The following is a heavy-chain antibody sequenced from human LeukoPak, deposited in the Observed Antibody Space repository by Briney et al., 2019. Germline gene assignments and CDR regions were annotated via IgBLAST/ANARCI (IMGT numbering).Heavy chain of an antibody. CDR1: GFTFSSYA. V-gene: IGHV3-30-3*01. Sequence: GGSLRLSCAASGFTFSSYAMHWVRQAPGKGLEWVAVISYDGSNKYYADSVKGRFTISRDNSKNTLYLQMNSLGAEDTAVYYCARDGAFDIWGQGTMATVSS. CDR2: ISYDGSNK. CDR3: ARDGAFDI. J-gene: IGHJ3*02.